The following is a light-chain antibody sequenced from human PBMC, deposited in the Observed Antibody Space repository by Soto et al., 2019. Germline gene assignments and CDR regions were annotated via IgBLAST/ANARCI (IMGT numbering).Light chain of an antibody. CDR1: SGHSSYA. Sequence: QLVLTQSPSASASLGASVKLTCTLSSGHSSYAIAWHQQQPEKGPRYLMKLSSDGSHSKGDGIPDRFSGSSSGAERYLTIXXXXXXXXXXXYCQTWDTGARVVFGGGTK. CDR3: QTWDTGARVV. CDR2: LSSDGSH. J-gene: IGLJ2*01. V-gene: IGLV4-69*01.